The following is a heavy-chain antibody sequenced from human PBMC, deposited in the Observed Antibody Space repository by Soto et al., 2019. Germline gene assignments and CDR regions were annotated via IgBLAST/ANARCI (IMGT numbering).Heavy chain of an antibody. J-gene: IGHJ4*02. D-gene: IGHD2-15*01. CDR3: ARDIVVVVAARAGRDYFDY. CDR2: ISAYNGNT. CDR1: GYTFTSYG. Sequence: AASVKVSCKASGYTFTSYGISWVRQAPGQGLEWMGWISAYNGNTNYAQKLQGRVTMTTDTSTSTAYMELRSLRSDDTAVYYCARDIVVVVAARAGRDYFDYWGQGTLVTVSS. V-gene: IGHV1-18*01.